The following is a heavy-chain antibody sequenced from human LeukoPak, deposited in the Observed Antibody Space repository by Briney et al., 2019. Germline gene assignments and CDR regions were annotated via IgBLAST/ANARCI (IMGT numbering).Heavy chain of an antibody. Sequence: PSETLSLTCAAYGGSFSGYYRSWIRQPPGKGLEWIGEINHSGSTNYNPSLKSRVTISVDTSKNQFSLKLSSVTAADTAVYYCARVSYYDSSGNRGAFDYWGQGTLVTVSS. V-gene: IGHV4-34*01. CDR3: ARVSYYDSSGNRGAFDY. J-gene: IGHJ4*02. CDR1: GGSFSGYY. CDR2: INHSGST. D-gene: IGHD3-22*01.